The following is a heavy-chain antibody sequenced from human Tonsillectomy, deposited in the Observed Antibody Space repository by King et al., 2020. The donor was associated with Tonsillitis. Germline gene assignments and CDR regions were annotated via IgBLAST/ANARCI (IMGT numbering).Heavy chain of an antibody. Sequence: VQLVESGGGLVQRGGSLRLSCAASGLTFSDYAMTWVRQAPGKGLEWVSTISGTTGSTYYADSVKGRFTISRDNSKNTLYLQVNSLRAGDTALYYCAKGRGAVDIWGQGTMVTVSS. J-gene: IGHJ3*02. CDR2: ISGTTGST. CDR3: AKGRGAVDI. V-gene: IGHV3-23*04. CDR1: GLTFSDYA.